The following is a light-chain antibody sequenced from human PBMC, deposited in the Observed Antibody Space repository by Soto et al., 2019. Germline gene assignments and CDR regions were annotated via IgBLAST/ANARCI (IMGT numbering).Light chain of an antibody. CDR1: QSVSSSY. CDR3: QQYGSSPWT. J-gene: IGKJ1*01. Sequence: DIVLTQSPVTLSLSPGERVTLSCRASQSVSSSYLAWYQQKPGQAPRLLIYDASTRATGIPDRISGSGSGTDFTLTISRLEPEDFAMYYCQQYGSSPWTFGQGTRVEIK. V-gene: IGKV3-20*01. CDR2: DAS.